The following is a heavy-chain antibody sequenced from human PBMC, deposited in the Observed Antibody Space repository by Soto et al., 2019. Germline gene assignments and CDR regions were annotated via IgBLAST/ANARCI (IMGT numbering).Heavy chain of an antibody. CDR3: AEWARYCSGADCRA. CDR2: ISGSGTIT. J-gene: IGHJ5*02. CDR1: GFPFSSRA. D-gene: IGHD2-15*01. Sequence: EVQLLESGGGLVQPGGSLRLSCAASGFPFSSRAMSWVRQAPGKGLEWVSTISGSGTITYYADSVKGRFTISRDTSKKTLYLQRTSLRADDTAVYYCAEWARYCSGADCRAWGQGTLVTVSS. V-gene: IGHV3-23*01.